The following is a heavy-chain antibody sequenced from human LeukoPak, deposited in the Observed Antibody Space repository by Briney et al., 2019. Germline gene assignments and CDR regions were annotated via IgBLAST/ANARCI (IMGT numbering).Heavy chain of an antibody. CDR2: ISIGTSSI. CDR3: ATETIGRHYDY. CDR1: GFTFSSYS. J-gene: IGHJ4*02. Sequence: QPGGSLRLSCAASGFTFSSYSMNWVRQAPGKGLEWVSYISIGTSSIYYADSVKGRFTISRDNAKNSLYLQINSLRVEDTAVYYCATETIGRHYDYWGQGTLLTVSS. V-gene: IGHV3-48*01. D-gene: IGHD1-14*01.